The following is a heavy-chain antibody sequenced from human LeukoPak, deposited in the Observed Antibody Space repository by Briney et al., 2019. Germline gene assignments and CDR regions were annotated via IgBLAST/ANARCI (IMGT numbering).Heavy chain of an antibody. D-gene: IGHD2-21*01. CDR3: ARIVVVSAKYYYFYGMDV. CDR1: GGSFSGYY. J-gene: IGHJ6*02. Sequence: SETLSLTCAVYGGSFSGYYWSWIRQPPGKGLEWIGEINHSGSTNYNPSLKSRVTISVDTSKNQFSLKLSSVTAADTAVYYCARIVVVSAKYYYFYGMDVWGQGTTVTVSS. CDR2: INHSGST. V-gene: IGHV4-34*01.